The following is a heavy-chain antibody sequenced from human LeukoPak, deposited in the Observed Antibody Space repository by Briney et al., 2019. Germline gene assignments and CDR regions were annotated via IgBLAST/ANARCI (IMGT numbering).Heavy chain of an antibody. D-gene: IGHD2-21*02. J-gene: IGHJ4*02. CDR3: ARGVVVTALDY. Sequence: KPLETLSLTRAADGGSSSGYYCCWIRQPPGNGLEWMGDINHSESTNYNPSLKSRVTISVDTSKNQFSLKLSSVTAADTAVYYCARGVVVTALDYWGQGTLVTVSS. V-gene: IGHV4-34*01. CDR1: GGSSSGYY. CDR2: INHSEST.